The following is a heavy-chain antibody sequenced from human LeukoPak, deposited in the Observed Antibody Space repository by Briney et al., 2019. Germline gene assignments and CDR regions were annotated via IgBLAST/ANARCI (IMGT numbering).Heavy chain of an antibody. CDR2: INPNSGGT. CDR1: GYTFTVYY. J-gene: IGHJ4*02. CDR3: ARDKGYFDY. V-gene: IGHV1-2*02. Sequence: ASVTVSFTASGYTFTVYYMHWVRQAPGQGLEWMGWINPNSGGTNYAQKFQGRVTMTRDTSISTAYMELSRLRSDDTAVYYCARDKGYFDYWGQGTLVTVS.